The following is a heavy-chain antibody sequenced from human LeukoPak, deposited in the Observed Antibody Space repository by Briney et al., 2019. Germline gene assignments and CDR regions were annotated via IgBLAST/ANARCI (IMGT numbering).Heavy chain of an antibody. CDR2: INQDGSKK. V-gene: IGHV3-7*01. CDR3: AKWGPHCVGDYCPALDS. Sequence: QSGGSLRLSCVASRFTFSNYWMSWVRQAPGKGLEWVANINQDGSKKPYADSMKGRFTISRDNAKESLYLQLNILRADDTAVYYCAKWGPHCVGDYCPALDSWGQGTLVTVSS. CDR1: RFTFSNYW. J-gene: IGHJ4*02. D-gene: IGHD2-21*02.